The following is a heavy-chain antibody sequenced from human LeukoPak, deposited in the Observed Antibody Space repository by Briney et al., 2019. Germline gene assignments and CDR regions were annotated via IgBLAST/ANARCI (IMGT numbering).Heavy chain of an antibody. D-gene: IGHD2-2*01. CDR1: GYSLTELS. CDR2: LDVEDGDGET. CDR3: AVGDPYQLLEY. V-gene: IGHV1-24*01. J-gene: IGHJ4*02. Sequence: ASVKVSCKVSGYSLTELSKYWVRQAPGKGLEWMGGLDVEDGDGETIYAQKFEGRVTMTEDTSSDTVYMELSSLRSGDTAVYYCAVGDPYQLLEYWGQGTLVTVSS.